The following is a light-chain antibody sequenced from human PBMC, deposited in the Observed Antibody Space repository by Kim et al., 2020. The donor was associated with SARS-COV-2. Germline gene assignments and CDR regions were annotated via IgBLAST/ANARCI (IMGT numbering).Light chain of an antibody. Sequence: SASVGDRVTITCRASQIVETYLAWYQQKPGKAPTRLVYQASSLQVGVPSRFSGSGSGAEFTLSINSLQPDDFATYYCQHYIRFPYTFGQGTKLEI. CDR3: QHYIRFPYT. J-gene: IGKJ2*01. V-gene: IGKV1-5*03. CDR2: QAS. CDR1: QIVETY.